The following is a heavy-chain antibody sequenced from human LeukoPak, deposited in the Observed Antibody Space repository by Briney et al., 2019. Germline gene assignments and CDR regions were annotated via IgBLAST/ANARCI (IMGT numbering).Heavy chain of an antibody. CDR3: ARSLWYYDYSGTTYDDY. J-gene: IGHJ4*02. D-gene: IGHD3-22*01. Sequence: ASVKVSCKASGYTFINYGISWVRQAPGQGLEWMGWINANNGNTEYAQKLQGRVTMTTDTSTSTAYVDLRSLRSDDTAVYYCARSLWYYDYSGTTYDDYWGQGTLVTVSS. CDR1: GYTFINYG. V-gene: IGHV1-18*01. CDR2: INANNGNT.